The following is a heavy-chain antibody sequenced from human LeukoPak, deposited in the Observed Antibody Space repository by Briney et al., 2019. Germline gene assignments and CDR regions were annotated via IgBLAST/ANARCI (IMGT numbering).Heavy chain of an antibody. CDR1: GGSISSYY. V-gene: IGHV4-59*01. J-gene: IGHJ3*02. Sequence: SETLSLTCTVSGGSISSYYWSWIRQAPGKGLEWVGYIYYSGSTNYNPSLKSRVTISVDTSKTQFSLKLSSVPAPDTAVYYCARDRSSYYDFWSGTQADAFDIWGQGTMVTVSS. D-gene: IGHD3-3*01. CDR2: IYYSGST. CDR3: ARDRSSYYDFWSGTQADAFDI.